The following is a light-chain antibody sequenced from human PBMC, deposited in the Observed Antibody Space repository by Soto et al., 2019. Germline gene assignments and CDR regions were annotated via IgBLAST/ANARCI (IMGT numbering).Light chain of an antibody. CDR1: SSDVGAYDY. V-gene: IGLV2-8*01. CDR3: SSYVVSYNWV. J-gene: IGLJ3*02. CDR2: QDT. Sequence: QSALTQPPSASGSPGQSVTISCTGTSSDVGAYDYVSWFQQHPGKAPKLIIYQDTKRPSGVPDRFSGSKSGNTASLTVSGLQAEDEADYFCSSYVVSYNWVFGGGTKLTVL.